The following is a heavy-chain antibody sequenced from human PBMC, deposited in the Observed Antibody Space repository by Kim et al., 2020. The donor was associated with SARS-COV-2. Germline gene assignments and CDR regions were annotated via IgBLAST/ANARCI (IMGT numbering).Heavy chain of an antibody. CDR3: ARDPPTTLTVVSPGYYFGMDV. CDR2: INHSGST. D-gene: IGHD4-17*01. J-gene: IGHJ6*02. V-gene: IGHV4-34*01. Sequence: SETLSLTCAVYGGSFSGYYWSWIRQPPGKGLEWIGEINHSGSTDYNSSLKSGVSISVDTSKNQFSLMLSSVTAADTAVYYCARDPPTTLTVVSPGYYFGMDVWGQGITVTVSS. CDR1: GGSFSGYY.